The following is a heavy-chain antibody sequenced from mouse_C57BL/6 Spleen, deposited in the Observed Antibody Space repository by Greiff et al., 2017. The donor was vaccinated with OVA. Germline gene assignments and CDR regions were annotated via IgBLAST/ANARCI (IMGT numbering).Heavy chain of an antibody. Sequence: EVQVVESGGGLVKPGGSLTLSCAASGFTFSSYAMSWVRQTPEKRLEWVATISDGGSYTYYPDNVKGRFTISRDNAKNNLYLQMSHLKSEDTAMYYCARGLTGTNWFAYWGQGTLVTVSA. CDR1: GFTFSSYA. V-gene: IGHV5-4*01. CDR2: ISDGGSYT. J-gene: IGHJ3*01. CDR3: ARGLTGTNWFAY. D-gene: IGHD4-1*01.